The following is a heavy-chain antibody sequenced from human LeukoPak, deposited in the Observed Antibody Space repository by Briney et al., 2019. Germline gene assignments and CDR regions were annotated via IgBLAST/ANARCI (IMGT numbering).Heavy chain of an antibody. Sequence: KPSETLSLTCAVYGGSFSGYYWSWIRQPPGKGLEWIGEINHSGSTNYNPSLKSRVTISVDTSKNQFSLKLSSVTAADTAVYYCARRPGYCSSTSCLRIFDYWGQGTLVTVSS. CDR2: INHSGST. D-gene: IGHD2-2*01. CDR3: ARRPGYCSSTSCLRIFDY. J-gene: IGHJ4*02. CDR1: GGSFSGYY. V-gene: IGHV4-34*01.